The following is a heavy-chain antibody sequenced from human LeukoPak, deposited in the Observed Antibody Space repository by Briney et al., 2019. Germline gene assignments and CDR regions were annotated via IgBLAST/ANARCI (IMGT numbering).Heavy chain of an antibody. CDR1: GFRFSDYA. J-gene: IGHJ6*02. D-gene: IGHD3-3*01. Sequence: GGSLRLSCAASGFRFSDYAMTWVRQAPGKGLEWVSGMSGTGGTSYYADSVKGRFTISRDNSKNTLDLQMNSLRAEDTAVYYCAKWVPRSLESIYGMDVWGQGTTVIVSS. V-gene: IGHV3-23*01. CDR3: AKWVPRSLESIYGMDV. CDR2: MSGTGGTS.